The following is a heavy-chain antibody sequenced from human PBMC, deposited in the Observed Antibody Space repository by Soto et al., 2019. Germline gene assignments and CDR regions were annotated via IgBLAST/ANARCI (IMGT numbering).Heavy chain of an antibody. V-gene: IGHV4-4*02. CDR2: VFHTGTT. CDR3: ARSAGWYAIHA. D-gene: IGHD6-19*01. J-gene: IGHJ5*02. CDR1: GDSVSSPYY. Sequence: QVQLQESGPGLVKPSGTLSLTCAVSGDSVSSPYYWCWVRQSPGKGLEWIGEVFHTGTTSYNPSLRSRVTISMDKSINQFSLDLSSVTAADRAVYSCARSAGWYAIHAWGPGTLVIVSS.